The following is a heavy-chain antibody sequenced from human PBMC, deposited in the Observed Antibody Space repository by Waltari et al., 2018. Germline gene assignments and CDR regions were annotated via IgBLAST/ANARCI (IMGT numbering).Heavy chain of an antibody. J-gene: IGHJ3*02. D-gene: IGHD6-19*01. CDR3: ARVAAAGRAFDI. Sequence: EVQLLESGGGLVQPGGSLRLSCAASGFTFSSYAMTWVRQAPGKGLEWVSVIYSGGSTYYADSVKGRFTISRDNSKNTLYVQMHSLRAEDTAVYYCARVAAAGRAFDIWGQGTMVTVSS. V-gene: IGHV3-23*03. CDR1: GFTFSSYA. CDR2: IYSGGST.